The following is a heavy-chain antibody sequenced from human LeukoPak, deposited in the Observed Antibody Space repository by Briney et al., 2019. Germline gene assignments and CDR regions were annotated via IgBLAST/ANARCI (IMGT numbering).Heavy chain of an antibody. CDR1: GFTFSSCA. CDR3: AKDPIVFNSGDYYLGAFNI. D-gene: IGHD2-21*02. CDR2: ISGGGGIT. Sequence: GGSLRLSCEALGFTFSSCAMSWVRQGPGKGRGGWSAISGGGGITCYAGSVKGRFPFSRDNSKNTLNLQMNSLQAEDTAVYYCAKDPIVFNSGDYYLGAFNIWGQGRMVTVSS. J-gene: IGHJ3*02. V-gene: IGHV3-23*01.